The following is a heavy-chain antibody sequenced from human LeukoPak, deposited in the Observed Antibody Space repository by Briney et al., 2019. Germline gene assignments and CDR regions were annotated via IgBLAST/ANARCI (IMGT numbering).Heavy chain of an antibody. CDR1: GGSISSSSYY. V-gene: IGHV4-39*01. J-gene: IGHJ4*02. CDR3: ARRRHDSSGYYDY. D-gene: IGHD3-22*01. CDR2: IYYSGST. Sequence: KPSETLSLTCTVSGGSISSSSYYWGWIRQPPGKGLEWIGSIYYSGSTYYNPSLKSRVTISVDTSKNQFSLKLSSVTAADTAVYYCARRRHDSSGYYDYWGQGTLVTVSS.